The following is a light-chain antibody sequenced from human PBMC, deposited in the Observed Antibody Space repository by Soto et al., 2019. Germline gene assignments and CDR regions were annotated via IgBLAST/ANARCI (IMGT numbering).Light chain of an antibody. CDR2: AAS. V-gene: IGKV1-39*01. J-gene: IGKJ3*01. Sequence: IQMTQSPSSLSASVGDSVTITCRASQSISNYLNWYQQKPGKAPKLLVYAASSLQSGVPSRFSGSGSGTDFTLTISSLQPEDFATYYCQQSYSTPFTFGPGTKVDIK. CDR1: QSISNY. CDR3: QQSYSTPFT.